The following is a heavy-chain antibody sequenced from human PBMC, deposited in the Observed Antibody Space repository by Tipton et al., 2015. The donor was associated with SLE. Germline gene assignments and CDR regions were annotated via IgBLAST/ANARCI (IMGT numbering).Heavy chain of an antibody. V-gene: IGHV3-11*01. CDR2: ISSSGSTI. Sequence: SLRLSCVDSGFTLSDYYMSWIRQAPGKGLEWVSYISSSGSTIYYADSVKGRFTISRDNAKNSLYLQMNSLRAEDTAVYYCARILSGYAPLFDYWGQGTLVTVSS. J-gene: IGHJ4*02. CDR1: GFTLSDYY. D-gene: IGHD5-12*01. CDR3: ARILSGYAPLFDY.